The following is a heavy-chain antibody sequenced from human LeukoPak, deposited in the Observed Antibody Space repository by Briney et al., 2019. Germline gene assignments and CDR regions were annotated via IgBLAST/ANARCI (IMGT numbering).Heavy chain of an antibody. CDR2: ISATGGTI. D-gene: IGHD2-2*01. J-gene: IGHJ3*02. Sequence: GGSLRLSCAASGFTFSSNGMNWVRQAPGKGLEWVSYISATGGTIYYADSVKGRFTISRDNAKNSLSLQMNSLRAEDTAVYYCAREGHCSTTSCALDAIEIWGQGTLVAVSS. CDR1: GFTFSSNG. CDR3: AREGHCSTTSCALDAIEI. V-gene: IGHV3-48*01.